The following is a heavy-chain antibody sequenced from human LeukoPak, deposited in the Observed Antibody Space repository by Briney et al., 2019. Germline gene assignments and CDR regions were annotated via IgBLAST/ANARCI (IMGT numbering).Heavy chain of an antibody. CDR2: INPNSGGT. V-gene: IGHV1-2*02. CDR3: ATVGSIAVAGLFDY. J-gene: IGHJ4*02. CDR1: GYTFTGYY. Sequence: ASVKVSCKASGYTFTGYYMHWVRQAPGQGLEWMGWINPNSGGTIYAQKFQGRVTMTEDTSTDTAYMELSSLRSEDTAVYYCATVGSIAVAGLFDYWGQGTLVTVSS. D-gene: IGHD6-19*01.